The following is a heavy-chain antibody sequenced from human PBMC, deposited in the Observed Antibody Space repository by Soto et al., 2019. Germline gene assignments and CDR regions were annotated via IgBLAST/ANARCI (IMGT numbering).Heavy chain of an antibody. J-gene: IGHJ4*02. Sequence: GGSLRLSCTASGFTFSSYDMHWVCQATGKGLEWVSAIGTSGDPYYPGSVKGRFTISRENAKNSLYLQMNSLRAGDTAVYYCGRGHCSHGSCYPGWLGYWGQGTQVTVSS. CDR3: GRGHCSHGSCYPGWLGY. CDR1: GFTFSSYD. CDR2: IGTSGDP. V-gene: IGHV3-13*05. D-gene: IGHD2-15*01.